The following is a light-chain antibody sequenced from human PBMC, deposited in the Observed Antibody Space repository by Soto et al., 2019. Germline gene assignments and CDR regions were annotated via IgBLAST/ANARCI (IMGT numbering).Light chain of an antibody. V-gene: IGKV4-1*01. J-gene: IGKJ2*01. CDR3: QQYYSTPYT. CDR2: WAS. Sequence: DIVMTRSPDSLAVSLGERATINCKSSQSVLYSSDNKNYLAWYQQKPGQPPKLLIYWASTRESGVADRFSGSVSGTDFTLTISSLQAEDVAVYYCQQYYSTPYTFGQGTKLEIK. CDR1: QSVLYSSDNKNY.